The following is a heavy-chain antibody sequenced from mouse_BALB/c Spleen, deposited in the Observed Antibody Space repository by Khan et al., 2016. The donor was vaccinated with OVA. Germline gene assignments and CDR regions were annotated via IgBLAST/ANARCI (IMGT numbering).Heavy chain of an antibody. CDR3: ARSNGNDGFAY. D-gene: IGHD2-2*01. CDR2: INTYTGEP. V-gene: IGHV9-3-1*01. Sequence: QIQLVQSGPELKKPGETVKISCKASGYTFTNYGMNWVKQAPGKGLKWMGWINTYTGEPTYADDFKGRFAFSLDTSASTAYLQISNLKNEDTATYFCARSNGNDGFAYWGQGTLVTVSA. J-gene: IGHJ3*01. CDR1: GYTFTNYG.